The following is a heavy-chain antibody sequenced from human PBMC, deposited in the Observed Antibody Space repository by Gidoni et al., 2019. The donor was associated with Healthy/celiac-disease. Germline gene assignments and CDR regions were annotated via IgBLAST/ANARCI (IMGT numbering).Heavy chain of an antibody. CDR2: IWYDGSNK. Sequence: GLTFSSYGMHWVRQAPGKGLEWVAVIWYDGSNKYYADSVKGRFTISRDNSKNTLYLQMNSLRAEDTAVYYCARDRTRNQPLDAFDIWGQGTMVTVSS. J-gene: IGHJ3*02. CDR3: ARDRTRNQPLDAFDI. D-gene: IGHD4-17*01. V-gene: IGHV3-33*01. CDR1: GLTFSSYG.